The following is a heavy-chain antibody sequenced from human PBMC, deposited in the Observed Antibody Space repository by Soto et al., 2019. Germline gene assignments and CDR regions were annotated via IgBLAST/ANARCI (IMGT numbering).Heavy chain of an antibody. CDR1: GFTFSSYA. Sequence: EVQLLESGGGLVQPGGSLRLSCAASGFTFSSYAMRWVRQAPVKGLEWVSAISGSGGSTYYADYVKGRFTISRDNSKNPLYLQMNSLRAEDTAVYYCARRGSGSDYDYWGQGTLVTVSS. J-gene: IGHJ4*02. CDR3: ARRGSGSDYDY. V-gene: IGHV3-23*01. CDR2: ISGSGGST. D-gene: IGHD1-26*01.